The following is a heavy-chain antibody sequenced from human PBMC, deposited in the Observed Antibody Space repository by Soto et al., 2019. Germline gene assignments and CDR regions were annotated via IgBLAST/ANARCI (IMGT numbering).Heavy chain of an antibody. D-gene: IGHD3-16*01. CDR3: ASFSIMITFDY. J-gene: IGHJ4*02. CDR1: GFTVSSNY. Sequence: PGGSLRLSCAASGFTVSSNYMSWVRQAPGKGLEWVSVIYSGGSTYYADSVKGRFTISRDNSKNTLYLQMNSLRAEDTAVYYCASFSIMITFDYWGQGTLVTVSS. CDR2: IYSGGST. V-gene: IGHV3-66*01.